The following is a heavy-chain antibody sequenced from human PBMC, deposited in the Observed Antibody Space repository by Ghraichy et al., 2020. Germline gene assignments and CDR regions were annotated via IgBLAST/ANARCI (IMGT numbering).Heavy chain of an antibody. CDR3: ARELGVVVVPAALDF. V-gene: IGHV3-11*01. D-gene: IGHD2-2*01. CDR2: ISGSGGAK. Sequence: GGSLRLSCAASGFSFSDYYMSWIRQAPGKGLEYLSFISGSGGAKYHADSVKGRFTIPRDNANNSLYLQMNSLRAEDTAVYYCARELGVVVVPAALDFWGRGLLVTVSS. CDR1: GFSFSDYY. J-gene: IGHJ4*02.